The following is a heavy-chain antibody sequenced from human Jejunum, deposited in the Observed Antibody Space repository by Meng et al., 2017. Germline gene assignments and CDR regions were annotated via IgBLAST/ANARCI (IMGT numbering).Heavy chain of an antibody. CDR3: ARDHGSSNWFYY. Sequence: LHLQESGPGLVKPSETLSLTCTVSGGSSSKYYWGWIRQPPGKGLEWIGTIYYSGSTYYNPSLESRVTISVDTSKNEFSLKLSSVTAADTAVYYCARDHGSSNWFYYWGQGTLVTVS. V-gene: IGHV4-39*07. CDR1: GGSSSKYY. J-gene: IGHJ5*01. D-gene: IGHD1-14*01. CDR2: IYYSGST.